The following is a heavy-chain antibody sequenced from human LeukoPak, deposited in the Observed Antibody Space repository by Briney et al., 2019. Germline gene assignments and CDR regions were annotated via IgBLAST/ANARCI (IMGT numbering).Heavy chain of an antibody. CDR2: IIPIFGTA. J-gene: IGHJ6*03. CDR1: GGTFSSYA. V-gene: IGHV1-69*05. D-gene: IGHD5-18*01. CDR3: AGSKVDTVYYYYMDV. Sequence: SVKVSCKASGGTFSSYAISWVRQAPGQGLEWMGGIIPIFGTANYAQKFQGRVTITTDESTSTAYMELSSLRSEDTAVYYCAGSKVDTVYYYYMDVWGKGTTVAVSS.